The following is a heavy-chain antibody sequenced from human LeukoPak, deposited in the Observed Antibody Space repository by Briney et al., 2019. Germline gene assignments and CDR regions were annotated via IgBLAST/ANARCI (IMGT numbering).Heavy chain of an antibody. J-gene: IGHJ4*02. CDR2: IYYSGST. Sequence: SETLSLTCTVSGGSISSYYWSWIRQPPGKGLEWIGYIYYSGSTSYNPSLKSRVTISVDTSKNQFSLKLSSVTAADTAVYYCARFPPRYGSGSYRSAVDYWGQGTLVTVSS. V-gene: IGHV4-59*12. CDR3: ARFPPRYGSGSYRSAVDY. D-gene: IGHD3-10*01. CDR1: GGSISSYY.